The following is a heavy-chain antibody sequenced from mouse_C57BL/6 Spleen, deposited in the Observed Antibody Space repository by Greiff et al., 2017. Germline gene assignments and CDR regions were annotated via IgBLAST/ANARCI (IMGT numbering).Heavy chain of an antibody. D-gene: IGHD1-1*01. J-gene: IGHJ3*01. V-gene: IGHV1-80*01. CDR2: IYPGDGDT. CDR1: GYAFSSYW. CDR3: ARCHYGSSSAWFAY. Sequence: QVQLQQSGAELVKPGASVKISCKASGYAFSSYWMNWVKQRPGKGLAWIGQIYPGDGDTNYNGKFKGKATLTADKSSSTAYMQLSSLTSEDSAVYFCARCHYGSSSAWFAYWGQGTLVTVSA.